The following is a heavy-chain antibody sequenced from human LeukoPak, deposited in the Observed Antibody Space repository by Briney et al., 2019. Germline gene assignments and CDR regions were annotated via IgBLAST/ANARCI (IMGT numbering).Heavy chain of an antibody. Sequence: PGGSLRLSCAASGFTFSNAWMSWVRQAPGKGLEWVGRIKSKTDGGTTDYAAPVEGRFTISRDDSKNTLYLQMNSLKTEDTAVYYCTTDERAVAADDYWGQGTLVTVSS. J-gene: IGHJ4*02. CDR3: TTDERAVAADDY. V-gene: IGHV3-15*01. D-gene: IGHD6-19*01. CDR2: IKSKTDGGTT. CDR1: GFTFSNAW.